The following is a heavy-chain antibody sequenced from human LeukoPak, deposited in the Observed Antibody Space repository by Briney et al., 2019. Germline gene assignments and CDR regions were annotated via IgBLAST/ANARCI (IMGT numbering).Heavy chain of an antibody. V-gene: IGHV3-30-3*01. CDR2: IAHDGANK. CDR1: GFTFFRHP. J-gene: IGHJ5*01. CDR3: ARVAVSGPTGWFDS. D-gene: IGHD2-8*02. Sequence: GGSLRLSCAASGFTFFRHPMHWVRQAPGKGLEWVAVIAHDGANKFYVDSMKGRFTISRDNSKNILYLQMNSPRPQDTAVYYCARVAVSGPTGWFDSWGQGTLVIVSS.